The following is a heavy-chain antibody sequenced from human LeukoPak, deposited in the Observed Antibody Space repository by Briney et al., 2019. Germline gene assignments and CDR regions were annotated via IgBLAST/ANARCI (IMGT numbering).Heavy chain of an antibody. CDR3: AVQRPYYYDSSGYST. CDR2: INHSGST. V-gene: IGHV4-34*01. Sequence: SGTRSLPCTVSGGSIISYYWSGIRRPPGKGLEGIGEINHSGSTNYNPSLKSRVTISVDTSKNQFSLKLSSVTAADTAVYYCAVQRPYYYDSSGYSTWGQGTLVTVSS. D-gene: IGHD3-22*01. CDR1: GGSIISYY. J-gene: IGHJ5*02.